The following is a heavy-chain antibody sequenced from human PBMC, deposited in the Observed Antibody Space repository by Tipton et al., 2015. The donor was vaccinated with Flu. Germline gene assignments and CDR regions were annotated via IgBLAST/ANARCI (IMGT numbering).Heavy chain of an antibody. J-gene: IGHJ4*02. D-gene: IGHD3-10*01. Sequence: SLRLSCVGSQFTFSGYWMSWVRQVPGKGPEWVATIKQDGSEKFYLDSVKGRFTISRDNRKDSLFLEMTSLRGEDTAVYYCARAPRRHSGSGSLDYWGQGTLVTVSS. CDR2: IKQDGSEK. CDR1: QFTFSGYW. CDR3: ARAPRRHSGSGSLDY. V-gene: IGHV3-7*01.